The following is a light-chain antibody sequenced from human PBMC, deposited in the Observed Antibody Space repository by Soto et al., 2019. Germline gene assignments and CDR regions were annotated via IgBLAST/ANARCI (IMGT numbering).Light chain of an antibody. CDR1: QSVSSY. J-gene: IGKJ3*01. CDR3: QQRSNWPSLFT. Sequence: EIVLTQSPATLSLSPGERATLSCRASQSVSSYLAWYQQKPGQAPRLLIYDASNRATGIPARFSGSGSGTDFTLTISSLEPEDCAVYYCQQRSNWPSLFTFGPGTKVDIK. V-gene: IGKV3-11*01. CDR2: DAS.